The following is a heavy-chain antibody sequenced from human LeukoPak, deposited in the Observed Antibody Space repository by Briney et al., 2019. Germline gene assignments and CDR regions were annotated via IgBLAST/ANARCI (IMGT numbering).Heavy chain of an antibody. CDR3: ALWKYGNSPLDF. J-gene: IGHJ4*02. Sequence: GGSLRLSCAASGFTFSSYGMHWVRQAPGKGLEWVSCISSSGSTIYYADSVKGRFTISRDNAKNSLYLQMNSLRAEDTAVYYCALWKYGNSPLDFWGQGTLVTVSS. CDR2: ISSSGSTI. V-gene: IGHV3-48*04. CDR1: GFTFSSYG. D-gene: IGHD6-6*01.